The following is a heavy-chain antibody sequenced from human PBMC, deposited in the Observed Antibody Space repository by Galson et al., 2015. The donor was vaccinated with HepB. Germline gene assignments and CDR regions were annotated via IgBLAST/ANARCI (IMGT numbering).Heavy chain of an antibody. D-gene: IGHD2-2*01. CDR2: ISGSGGST. Sequence: SLRLSCAASGFTFSSYAMSWVRQAPGKGLEWVSAISGSGGSTYYADSVKGRFTISRDNSKNTLYLQMNSLRAEDTAVYYCAKDPVEKGYCSSTGCYGSYFDYWGQGTLVTVSS. CDR1: GFTFSSYA. V-gene: IGHV3-23*01. J-gene: IGHJ4*02. CDR3: AKDPVEKGYCSSTGCYGSYFDY.